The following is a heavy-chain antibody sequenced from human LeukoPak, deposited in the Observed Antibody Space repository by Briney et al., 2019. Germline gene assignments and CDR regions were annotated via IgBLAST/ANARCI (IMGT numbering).Heavy chain of an antibody. CDR1: GFTFSDYY. CDR3: ARVSVVSYYFDY. CDR2: ISSSGSAI. Sequence: GGSLRLSCAASGFTFSDYYMSWIRQAPGKGLEWVSYISSSGSAIYYADSVKGRFTISRDNAKNSLYLQMNSLRAEDSAVYYCARVSVVSYYFDYWGQGTLVTVSS. V-gene: IGHV3-11*04. J-gene: IGHJ4*02. D-gene: IGHD2-8*02.